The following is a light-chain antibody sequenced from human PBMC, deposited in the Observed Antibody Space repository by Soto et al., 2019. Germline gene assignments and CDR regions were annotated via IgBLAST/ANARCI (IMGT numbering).Light chain of an antibody. CDR1: QSVSSTY. Sequence: VLTQSPGTLSLSPGERATLYCRASQSVSSTYLGWFQQKPGQAPRLLIFAASNRATGVPDRFSGSGSGTDFTLTISRLEPEDFAVYYCQQYDTSPFTFGPGTKVDIK. J-gene: IGKJ3*01. CDR3: QQYDTSPFT. V-gene: IGKV3-20*01. CDR2: AAS.